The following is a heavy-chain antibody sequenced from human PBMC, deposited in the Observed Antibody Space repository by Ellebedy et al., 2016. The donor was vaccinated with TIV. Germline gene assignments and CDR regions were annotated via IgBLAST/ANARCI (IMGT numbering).Heavy chain of an antibody. Sequence: GESLKISCAASGFTFSSYAMHWVRQAPGKGLEWVAVISYDGSNKYYADSVKGRFTISRDNSKNTLYLQMNSLRAEDTAVYYCARAYDYGGNSELDYWGQGTLVTVSS. CDR1: GFTFSSYA. CDR2: ISYDGSNK. D-gene: IGHD4-23*01. CDR3: ARAYDYGGNSELDY. J-gene: IGHJ4*02. V-gene: IGHV3-30*01.